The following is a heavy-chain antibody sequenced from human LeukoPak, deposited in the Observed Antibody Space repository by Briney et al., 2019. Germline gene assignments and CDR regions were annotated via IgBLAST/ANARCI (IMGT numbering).Heavy chain of an antibody. D-gene: IGHD3-22*01. CDR2: IKQDAGTE. CDR1: GFTFCSYW. V-gene: IGHV3-7*01. J-gene: IGHJ4*02. Sequence: PGGSVRLVCAASGFTFCSYWISWARQAPGKGLEWVASIKQDAGTEYSVDSLKGRFTISSDNAYNSLYLQLNSLRAEDTAVYFCARGNRDSSGYRYYLNYWGQGTLVTVSS. CDR3: ARGNRDSSGYRYYLNY.